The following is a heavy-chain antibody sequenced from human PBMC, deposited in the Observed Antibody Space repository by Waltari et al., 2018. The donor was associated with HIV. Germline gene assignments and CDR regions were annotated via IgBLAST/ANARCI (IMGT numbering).Heavy chain of an antibody. CDR2: ISAYNGNT. CDR3: ARGIHIMVVSAPMAFDV. D-gene: IGHD2-21*01. Sequence: QVQLVQYGAEVKKPGTSVKVSCETSGYRFISNSLNLVRQAPGQGLEWMGWISAYNGNTKYAEKFQGRLTLTTDTITNIAYLELRNLRSDDTAIYYCARGIHIMVVSAPMAFDVWGQGTLVTVSS. V-gene: IGHV1-18*04. CDR1: GYRFISNS. J-gene: IGHJ3*01.